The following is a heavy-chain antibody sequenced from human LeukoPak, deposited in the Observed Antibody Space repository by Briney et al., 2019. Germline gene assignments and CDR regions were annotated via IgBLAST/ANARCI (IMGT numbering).Heavy chain of an antibody. D-gene: IGHD3-10*01. CDR1: GGTFSSYA. J-gene: IGHJ6*03. Sequence: SVKVSCKASGGTFSSYAISWVRQAPGQGLEWMGGIIPIFGTANYAQKFQGRVTITADKSTSTAYMELSSLRSEDMAVYYCARGARGFEDYYYMDVWGQGTTVTVSS. V-gene: IGHV1-69*06. CDR2: IIPIFGTA. CDR3: ARGARGFEDYYYMDV.